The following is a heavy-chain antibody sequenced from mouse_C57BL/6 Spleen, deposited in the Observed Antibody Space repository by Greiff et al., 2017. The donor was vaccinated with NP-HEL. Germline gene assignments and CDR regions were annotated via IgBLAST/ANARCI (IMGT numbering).Heavy chain of an antibody. Sequence: QVQLKESGPELVKPGASVKISCKASGYAFSSSWMNWVKQRPGKGLEWIGRIYPGDGDTNYNGKFKGKATLTADKSSSTDYMQRSRLTSEDSAVYYCAREDDGYWYFDVWGTGTTVTVSS. V-gene: IGHV1-82*01. J-gene: IGHJ1*03. CDR1: GYAFSSSW. CDR3: AREDDGYWYFDV. CDR2: IYPGDGDT. D-gene: IGHD2-3*01.